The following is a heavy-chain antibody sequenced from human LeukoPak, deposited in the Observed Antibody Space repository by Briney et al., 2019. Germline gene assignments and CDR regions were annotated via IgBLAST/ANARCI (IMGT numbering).Heavy chain of an antibody. Sequence: SVKVSCKASGGTFSSYAISWVRQAPGQGLEWMGGIIPIFGTANYAQKFQGRVTITADESTSTAYMELSSLKSEDTAVYYCARDRGGGRAADYWYFDLWGRGTLVTVSS. V-gene: IGHV1-69*13. J-gene: IGHJ2*01. CDR2: IIPIFGTA. D-gene: IGHD2-15*01. CDR1: GGTFSSYA. CDR3: ARDRGGGRAADYWYFDL.